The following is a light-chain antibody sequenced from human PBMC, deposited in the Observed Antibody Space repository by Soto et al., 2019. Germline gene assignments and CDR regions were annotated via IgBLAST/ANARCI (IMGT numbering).Light chain of an antibody. J-gene: IGLJ1*01. CDR2: DVT. CDR1: SSDVGGYKY. CDR3: SSYTSSSSYV. Sequence: QSALTQPASVSGSPGQSITISCTGTSSDVGGYKYVSWYQQHPDKAPKLIIYDVTNRPSGISNRFSGSKSGNTASLTISGLQAEDEADYYCSSYTSSSSYVFGTGTKLT. V-gene: IGLV2-14*01.